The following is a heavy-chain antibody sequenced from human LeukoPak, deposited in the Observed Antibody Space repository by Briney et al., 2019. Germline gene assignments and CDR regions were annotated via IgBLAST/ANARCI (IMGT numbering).Heavy chain of an antibody. CDR2: IKSDGST. Sequence: GGSLRLSCAASGFTFSSYWMHWVRQAPGKGLVWVSRIKSDGSTNYADSVKGRFTISRDNAKNTVSLLMNSLRAEDTGVYYCARAPSEIGGYYPEYFRHWGQGTLVSVSS. CDR3: ARAPSEIGGYYPEYFRH. CDR1: GFTFSSYW. D-gene: IGHD3-22*01. V-gene: IGHV3-74*01. J-gene: IGHJ1*01.